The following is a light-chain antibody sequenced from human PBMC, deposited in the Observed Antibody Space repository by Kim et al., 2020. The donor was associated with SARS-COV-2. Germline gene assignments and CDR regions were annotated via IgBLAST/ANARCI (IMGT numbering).Light chain of an antibody. CDR1: QNVRTY. CDR3: QLRSNWPPWT. V-gene: IGKV3-11*01. J-gene: IGKJ1*01. CDR2: NAS. Sequence: EIVLTQSPATLSSSPGERVTLSCRASQNVRTYLAWYQQKAGQAPRLLIYNASNRATGIPARFSGSGSGTDFTLTISSLEPEDVAVYYCQLRSNWPPWTFGQGTKVDIK.